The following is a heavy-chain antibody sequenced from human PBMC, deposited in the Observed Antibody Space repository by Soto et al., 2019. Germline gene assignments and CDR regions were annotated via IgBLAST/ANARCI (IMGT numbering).Heavy chain of an antibody. Sequence: ASVKVSCKASCYTFTSYGISLVRQAPGQGLEWMGWLSAYNGNTNYAQKLQGRVTMTTDTSTSTAYMELRSLRSDDTAVYYCASDDEYCSSTSCPAIFDYLGQGTLFAVCS. J-gene: IGHJ4*02. CDR2: LSAYNGNT. CDR3: ASDDEYCSSTSCPAIFDY. V-gene: IGHV1-18*01. CDR1: CYTFTSYG. D-gene: IGHD2-2*01.